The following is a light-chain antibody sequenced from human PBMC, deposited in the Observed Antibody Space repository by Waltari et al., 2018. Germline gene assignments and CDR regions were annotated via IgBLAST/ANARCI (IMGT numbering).Light chain of an antibody. CDR1: SGHSTNV. J-gene: IGLJ3*02. CDR2: VNSDGSH. V-gene: IGLV4-69*01. Sequence: QLVLTQSPSASAPLGASVQLTCTLSSGHSTNVLACPQPQPERGPRYLMKVNSDGSHSKGDEIPDRFSGSSSGAERYLTISSLQSEDEADYYCETGGHGTWVFGGGTKLTVL. CDR3: ETGGHGTWV.